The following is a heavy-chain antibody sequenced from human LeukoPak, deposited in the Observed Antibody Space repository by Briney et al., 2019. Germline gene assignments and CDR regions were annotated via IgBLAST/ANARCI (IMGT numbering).Heavy chain of an antibody. CDR3: ARTRPYCSGGSCYPTNWFDP. Sequence: SETLSLTCAVYGGSFSGYYWSWIRQPPGKGLEWIGEINHSGSTNYNPSLKSRVTISVDTSKNQFSLKLTSVTAADTAVYYCARTRPYCSGGSCYPTNWFDPWGQGTLVTVSS. J-gene: IGHJ5*02. D-gene: IGHD2-15*01. V-gene: IGHV4-34*01. CDR2: INHSGST. CDR1: GGSFSGYY.